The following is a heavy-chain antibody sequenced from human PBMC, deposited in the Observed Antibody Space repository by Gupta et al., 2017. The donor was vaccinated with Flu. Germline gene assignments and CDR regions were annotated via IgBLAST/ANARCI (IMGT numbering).Heavy chain of an antibody. CDR3: ARGRYYYDSSGGYPLFDY. Sequence: QVQLVQSGAEVKKPGSSVKVSCKASGGTFSSYAISWVRQAPGQGLEWMGGIIPIFGTANYAQKFQGRVTITADESTSTAYMELSSLRSEDTAVYYCARGRYYYDSSGGYPLFDYWGQGTLVTVSS. D-gene: IGHD3-22*01. J-gene: IGHJ4*02. CDR1: GGTFSSYA. V-gene: IGHV1-69*01. CDR2: IIPIFGTA.